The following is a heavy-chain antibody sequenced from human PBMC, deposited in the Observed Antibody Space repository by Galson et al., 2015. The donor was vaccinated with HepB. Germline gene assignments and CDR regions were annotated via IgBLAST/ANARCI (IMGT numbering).Heavy chain of an antibody. V-gene: IGHV3-21*01. CDR2: ISSSSSYI. CDR3: ARAPIVVVPAATSYYYYYGMDV. CDR1: GFTFSSYS. J-gene: IGHJ6*02. D-gene: IGHD2-2*01. Sequence: SLRLSCAASGFTFSSYSMNWVRQAPGKGLEWVSSISSSSSYIYYADSVKGRFTISRDNAKNSLYLQMNSLRAEDTAVYYCARAPIVVVPAATSYYYYYGMDVWGQGTTVTVSS.